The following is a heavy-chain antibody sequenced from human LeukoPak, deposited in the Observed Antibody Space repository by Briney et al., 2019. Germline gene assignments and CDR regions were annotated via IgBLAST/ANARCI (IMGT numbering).Heavy chain of an antibody. V-gene: IGHV3-74*01. Sequence: PGGSLRLSCAASGFTLRSYWMHWVRQAPGKGLVWVSRINSDGSSTNYADSVKGRFTISRDNAKNTLYLQMNSLRAEDTAVYYCVRGVGVSRFNYFDPWGQGTLVTVSS. D-gene: IGHD5-24*01. CDR3: VRGVGVSRFNYFDP. J-gene: IGHJ5*02. CDR2: INSDGSST. CDR1: GFTLRSYW.